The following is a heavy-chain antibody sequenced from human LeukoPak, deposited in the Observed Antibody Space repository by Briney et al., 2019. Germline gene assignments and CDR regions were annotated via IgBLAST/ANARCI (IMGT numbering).Heavy chain of an antibody. CDR2: INSDGSST. D-gene: IGHD6-13*01. Sequence: GGSLRLSCAASGFTFSSYWMHWVRQAPGKGLVWVSRINSDGSSTSYEDSVKGRFTISRDNAKNTLYLQMNSLRAEDTAVYYCARQEQSFRISSYFDYWGQGTLVTVSS. CDR3: ARQEQSFRISSYFDY. J-gene: IGHJ4*02. CDR1: GFTFSSYW. V-gene: IGHV3-74*01.